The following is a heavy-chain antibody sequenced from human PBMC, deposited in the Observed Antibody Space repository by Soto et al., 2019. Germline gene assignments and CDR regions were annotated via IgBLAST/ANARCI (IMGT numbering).Heavy chain of an antibody. V-gene: IGHV5-51*01. CDR3: ARHPPDYGGYGNAFDI. Sequence: GESLKISCKGSGYSFTSYWIGWVRQMPGKGLEWMGIIYPGDSDTRYSPSFQGQVPISADKSISTAYLQWSSLKASDTSMYYWARHPPDYGGYGNAFDIWGQGTMVTVSS. J-gene: IGHJ3*02. CDR1: GYSFTSYW. D-gene: IGHD4-17*01. CDR2: IYPGDSDT.